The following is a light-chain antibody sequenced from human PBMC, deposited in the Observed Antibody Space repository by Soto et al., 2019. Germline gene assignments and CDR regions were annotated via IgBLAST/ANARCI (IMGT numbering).Light chain of an antibody. Sequence: EIVWTQSPVTLSLSPGERATLSCRASQSVRTYLAWYQVKPCQAPRLLIYDASRRASGGPARFSGSGSGTEFTLTISSLQSEDSAVYYCQQYKNWLTWTFGQGTKVDIK. CDR1: QSVRTY. CDR2: DAS. J-gene: IGKJ1*01. V-gene: IGKV3D-15*01. CDR3: QQYKNWLTWT.